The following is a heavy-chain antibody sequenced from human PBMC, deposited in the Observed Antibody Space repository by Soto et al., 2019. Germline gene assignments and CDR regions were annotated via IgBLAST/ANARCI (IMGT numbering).Heavy chain of an antibody. CDR1: GGTFSSYA. CDR3: ARGLDYASQYYFDY. D-gene: IGHD4-17*01. V-gene: IGHV1-69*13. CDR2: IIPIFGTA. Sequence: WASVKVSCKASGGTFSSYAISWVRQAPGQGLEWMGGIIPIFGTANYAQKFQGRVTITADESTSTAYMELSSLRSEDTAVYYCARGLDYASQYYFDYWGQGTLVTVSS. J-gene: IGHJ4*02.